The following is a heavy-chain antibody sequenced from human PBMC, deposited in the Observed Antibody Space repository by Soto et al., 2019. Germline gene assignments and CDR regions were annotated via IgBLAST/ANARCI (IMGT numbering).Heavy chain of an antibody. CDR1: GFTVSSNY. D-gene: IGHD2-2*01. CDR2: LYSGGYA. CDR3: ARVSYDASRGYYFDY. V-gene: IGHV3-53*01. J-gene: IGHJ4*02. Sequence: PGGSLRLSCAASGFTVSSNYMSWVRQAPGKGLEWVSVLYSGGYAYYADSVKGRFTISRDHSKNTLYLQMNSLRAEDTAVYYCARVSYDASRGYYFDYWGQGTLVTVSS.